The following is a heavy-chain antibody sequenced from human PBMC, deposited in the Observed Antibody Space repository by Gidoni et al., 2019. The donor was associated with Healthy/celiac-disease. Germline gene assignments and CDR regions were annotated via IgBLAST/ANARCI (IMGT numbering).Heavy chain of an antibody. CDR2: ISGSGGST. Sequence: EVQLLESGGGLVQPGGSLRPSCAAAGFTVSSYAMSWVRQAPGKGLEWVSAISGSGGSTYYADSVKGRFTISRDNSKNTLYLQMNSLRAEDTAVYYCAKAGGGSCYLPLDYWGQGTLVTVSS. CDR3: AKAGGGSCYLPLDY. CDR1: GFTVSSYA. D-gene: IGHD2-15*01. V-gene: IGHV3-23*01. J-gene: IGHJ4*02.